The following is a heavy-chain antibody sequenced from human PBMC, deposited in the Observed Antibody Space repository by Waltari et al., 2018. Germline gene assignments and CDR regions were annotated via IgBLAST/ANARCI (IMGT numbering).Heavy chain of an antibody. CDR3: AKGVVPAADSFDY. J-gene: IGHJ4*02. CDR1: GFTFSSYA. Sequence: EVQLLESGGGLVQPGGSLRLSCAASGFTFSSYAMSWVRQAPGKGLEWVSVIYSGGSTYYADSVKGRFTISRDNSKNTLYLQMNSLRAEDTAVYYCAKGVVPAADSFDYWGQGTLVTVSS. CDR2: IYSGGST. V-gene: IGHV3-23*03. D-gene: IGHD2-2*01.